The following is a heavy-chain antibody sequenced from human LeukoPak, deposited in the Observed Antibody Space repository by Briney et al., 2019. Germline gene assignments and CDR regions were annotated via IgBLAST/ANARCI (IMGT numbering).Heavy chain of an antibody. D-gene: IGHD4-17*01. CDR1: GGSISSSSYY. CDR2: IYYSGST. J-gene: IGHJ5*02. V-gene: IGHV4-39*07. CDR3: ARGGVDYGDYNWFDP. Sequence: SETLSLTCTVSGGSISSSSYYWGWIRQSPGKGLEWIGNIYYSGSTYYNPSLKSRVTISIDTSKNQFSLKLSSVTAADTAVYYCARGGVDYGDYNWFDPWGQGTLVTVSS.